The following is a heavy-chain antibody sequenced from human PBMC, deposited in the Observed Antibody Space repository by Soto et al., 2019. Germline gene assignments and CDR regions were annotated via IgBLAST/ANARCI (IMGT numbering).Heavy chain of an antibody. D-gene: IGHD5-12*01. CDR1: GFTFSSYA. J-gene: IGHJ6*02. CDR2: VSNNGATT. Sequence: PGGSLRLSCSASGFTFSSYAMHWVRHAPGKGLEYVSAVSNNGATTFYADSVKGRFTISRDNSRNTLYLEMSSLRAEDTAVFYCVKDKGATIKKVTLDVWGQGTTVTVSS. CDR3: VKDKGATIKKVTLDV. V-gene: IGHV3-64D*08.